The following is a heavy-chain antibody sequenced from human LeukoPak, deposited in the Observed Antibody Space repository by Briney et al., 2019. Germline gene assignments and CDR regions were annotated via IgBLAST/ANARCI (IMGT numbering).Heavy chain of an antibody. Sequence: ASVKVSCKASGYTFTSYGISWVRQAPGQGLEWMGWISAYNGNTNYAQKLQGRVTMTTDTSTSTAYMELRSLRPDDTAVYYCARDLLLWFGESKDDAFDIWGQGTMVTVSS. D-gene: IGHD3-10*01. J-gene: IGHJ3*02. CDR1: GYTFTSYG. V-gene: IGHV1-18*01. CDR2: ISAYNGNT. CDR3: ARDLLLWFGESKDDAFDI.